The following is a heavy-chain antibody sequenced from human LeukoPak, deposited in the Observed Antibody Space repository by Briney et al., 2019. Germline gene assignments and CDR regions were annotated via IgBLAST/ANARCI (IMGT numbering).Heavy chain of an antibody. Sequence: SETLSLTCAVYGGSFSGYYWSWIRQPPGKGLEWIGEINHSGSTNYNPSLKSRVTISVDTPKNQFSLKLSSVTAADTAVYYCARGRVYYCGSGSYYNVTEEQDYWGQGTLVTVSS. D-gene: IGHD3-10*01. CDR1: GGSFSGYY. CDR2: INHSGST. CDR3: ARGRVYYCGSGSYYNVTEEQDY. V-gene: IGHV4-34*01. J-gene: IGHJ4*02.